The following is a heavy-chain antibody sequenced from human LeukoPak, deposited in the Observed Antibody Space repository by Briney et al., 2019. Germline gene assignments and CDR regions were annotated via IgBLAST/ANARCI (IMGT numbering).Heavy chain of an antibody. J-gene: IGHJ4*02. CDR1: GFTFSSYD. CDR3: ATVGYSSSHFDY. CDR2: ISSSGSTI. D-gene: IGHD6-13*01. Sequence: GGSLRLSCVASGFTFSSYDMNWVRQAPGKGLEWVSYISSSGSTIYYADSVKGRFTISRDNAKNSLYLQMNSLRAEDTAVYYCATVGYSSSHFDYWGQGTLVTVSS. V-gene: IGHV3-48*03.